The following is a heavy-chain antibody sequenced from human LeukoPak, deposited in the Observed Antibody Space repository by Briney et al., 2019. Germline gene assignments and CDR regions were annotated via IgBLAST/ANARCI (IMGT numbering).Heavy chain of an antibody. CDR2: INPNSGGT. CDR1: GYTFTGYY. V-gene: IGHV1-2*02. Sequence: ASVKVSCKASGYTFTGYYMHWVRQAPGQGLEWMGWINPNSGGTNYAQKFQGRVTMTRDTSISTAYMELSRLRSDDTAVYYCARDVPEWLRLVPYYFDYWGQGTLVTVSS. D-gene: IGHD5-12*01. J-gene: IGHJ4*02. CDR3: ARDVPEWLRLVPYYFDY.